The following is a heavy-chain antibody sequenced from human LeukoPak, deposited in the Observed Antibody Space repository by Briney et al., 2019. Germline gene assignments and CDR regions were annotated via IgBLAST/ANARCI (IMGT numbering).Heavy chain of an antibody. CDR3: ARRGGSYYVPGAFDI. Sequence: GESLKISCKGSEDSFTNYWIGWVRQMPGKGLECMGIIYPGDSDTRYSPSFQGQVTISADKSISTAYLQWSSLKASDTAMYYCARRGGSYYVPGAFDIWGQGTMVTVSS. V-gene: IGHV5-51*01. CDR1: EDSFTNYW. CDR2: IYPGDSDT. J-gene: IGHJ3*02. D-gene: IGHD1-26*01.